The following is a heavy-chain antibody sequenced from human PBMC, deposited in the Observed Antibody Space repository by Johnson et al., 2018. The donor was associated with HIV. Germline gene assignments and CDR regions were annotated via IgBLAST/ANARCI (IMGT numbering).Heavy chain of an antibody. V-gene: IGHV3-7*02. CDR1: GFTFSNAW. D-gene: IGHD6-19*01. Sequence: VQLVESGGGLVKPGGSLRLSCAASGFTFSNAWMSWVRQAPGKGLEYVANVNQDGSAKFYVDSVKGRFTISRDNAKNSLYLQMNSLRAEDTAVYYCARGKKQWLDEDAFDIWGQGTMVTVSS. J-gene: IGHJ3*02. CDR3: ARGKKQWLDEDAFDI. CDR2: VNQDGSAK.